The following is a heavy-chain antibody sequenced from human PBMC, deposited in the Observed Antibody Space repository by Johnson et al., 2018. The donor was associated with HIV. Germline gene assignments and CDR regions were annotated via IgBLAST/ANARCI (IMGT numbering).Heavy chain of an antibody. Sequence: VQLVESGGGLIQPGGSLRLSCAVSGLSVSINYITWVRQAPGKGLEWVSGINWNGGNTGYADSVKGRFIISRDNAKNSLYLQMNSLRAEDTALYFCARDRVGSGGKGSFDIWGQGTMVTVSS. J-gene: IGHJ3*02. CDR3: ARDRVGSGGKGSFDI. V-gene: IGHV3-20*04. CDR2: INWNGGNT. D-gene: IGHD4-23*01. CDR1: GLSVSINY.